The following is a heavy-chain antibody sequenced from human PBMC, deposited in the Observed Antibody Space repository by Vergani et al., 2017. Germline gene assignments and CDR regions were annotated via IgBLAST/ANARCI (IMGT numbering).Heavy chain of an antibody. CDR3: GRTDVVVPAAIDSAGYYYGMDV. CDR2: IIPIFGTA. D-gene: IGHD2-2*02. CDR1: GGTFSSYA. J-gene: IGHJ6*02. Sequence: QVQLVQSGAEVKKPGSSVKVSCKASGGTFSSYAISWVRQAPGQGLEWMGGIIPIFGTANYAQKFQGRVTITADESTSTAYMELSSLRSEDTAVYYCGRTDVVVPAAIDSAGYYYGMDVWGQGTTVTVSS. V-gene: IGHV1-69*01.